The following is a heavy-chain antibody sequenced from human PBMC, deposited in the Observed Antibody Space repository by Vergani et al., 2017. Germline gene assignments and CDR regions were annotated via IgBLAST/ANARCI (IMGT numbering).Heavy chain of an antibody. Sequence: QVTLKEFGPALVKPTQTLTLTCTFPGFPLTTYGMRVSWIRQPPGKALEWLARIDWDDDTYYRTSLRTRLTISKDTFKNQVALTMTNMDPVDTATYYCARTLSDSRGYYLDYWGQGTLVTVSS. J-gene: IGHJ4*02. CDR3: ARTLSDSRGYYLDY. V-gene: IGHV2-70*04. CDR1: GFPLTTYGMR. D-gene: IGHD3-22*01. CDR2: IDWDDDT.